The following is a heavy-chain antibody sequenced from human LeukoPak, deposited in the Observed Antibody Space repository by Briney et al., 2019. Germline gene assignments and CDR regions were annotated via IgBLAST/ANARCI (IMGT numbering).Heavy chain of an antibody. D-gene: IGHD3-10*01. CDR2: VRFDGNEK. J-gene: IGHJ1*01. CDR1: GFTFSYFG. Sequence: GGSLRLPCAASGFTFSYFGMHWVRQAPGKGLEWVGFVRFDGNEKYYADSVKGRFTISRDTSRNTLYLQMDSLRAEDTAVYYCAKDLMRDRWFGESWGQGTLVTVSS. V-gene: IGHV3-30*02. CDR3: AKDLMRDRWFGES.